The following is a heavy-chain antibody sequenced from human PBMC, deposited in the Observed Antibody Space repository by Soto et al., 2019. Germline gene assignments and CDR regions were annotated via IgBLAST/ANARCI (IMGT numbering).Heavy chain of an antibody. CDR3: ARDLKPYYYYYGMDV. CDR1: GYTFTSFC. CDR2: ISAYNGNT. Sequence: VASVKVSCKASGYTFTSFCISWVLQAPGQGLEWMGWISAYNGNTNYAHKLQGRVTVTTDTSTSTAYMELRSLRSDDTAVYYCARDLKPYYYYYGMDVWGQGTTVTVSS. J-gene: IGHJ6*02. V-gene: IGHV1-18*04.